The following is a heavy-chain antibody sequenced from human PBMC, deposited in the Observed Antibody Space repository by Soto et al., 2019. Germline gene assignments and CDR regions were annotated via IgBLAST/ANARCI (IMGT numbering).Heavy chain of an antibody. V-gene: IGHV3-7*01. CDR3: ARGTGGATSSGKDQFDY. CDR2: IKQDGSEK. J-gene: IGHJ4*02. D-gene: IGHD1-26*01. CDR1: GFIFGNFW. Sequence: EVQLVESGGGLVQPEGSLRLSCAGSGFIFGNFWMTWVRQAPGKGLEWVANIKQDGSEKYYVDSVKGRFTISRDNVKNSLYLQMNSLRSEDTAVYYCARGTGGATSSGKDQFDYWGQGTLVPVSS.